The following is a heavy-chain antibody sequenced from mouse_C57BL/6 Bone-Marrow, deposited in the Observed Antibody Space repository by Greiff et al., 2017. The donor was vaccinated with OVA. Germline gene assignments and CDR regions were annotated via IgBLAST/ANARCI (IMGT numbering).Heavy chain of an antibody. V-gene: IGHV14-2*01. CDR1: GFNFKDYY. CDR2: IDPEDGET. CDR3: DSSYWYFEV. Sequence: VQLQQSGAELVKPGASVKLSCTASGFNFKDYYMHWVKQRTEQGLEWIGRIDPEDGETKYAQKFKGKATITADTPSNTAYLQLSSLTSEDTAVYYCDSSYWYFEVWGTGTAVTVSS. J-gene: IGHJ1*03.